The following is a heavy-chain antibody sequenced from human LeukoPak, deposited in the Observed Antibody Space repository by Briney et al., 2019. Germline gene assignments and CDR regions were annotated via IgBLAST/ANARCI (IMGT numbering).Heavy chain of an antibody. D-gene: IGHD3-10*01. Sequence: SETLSLTCAVYGGSSSGYYWSWIRQPPGKGLEWIGEINHSGSTNYNPSLKSRVTISVDTSKNQFSLKLSSVTAADTAVYYCARAGIGSIWFGELFDAFDIWGQGTMVTVSS. CDR3: ARAGIGSIWFGELFDAFDI. CDR1: GGSSSGYY. V-gene: IGHV4-34*01. CDR2: INHSGST. J-gene: IGHJ3*02.